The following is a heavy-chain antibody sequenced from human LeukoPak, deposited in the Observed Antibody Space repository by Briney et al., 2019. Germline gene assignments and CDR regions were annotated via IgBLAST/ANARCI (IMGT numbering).Heavy chain of an antibody. Sequence: ASVKVSCKASGYTFTGYYMHWVRQAPGQGLKWMGWINPNSGGTNYAQKFQGWVTMTRDASISTAYMELSRLRSDDTAVYYCAIMTTVTYTYDYWGQGTLVTVSS. J-gene: IGHJ4*02. CDR2: INPNSGGT. CDR1: GYTFTGYY. D-gene: IGHD4-17*01. CDR3: AIMTTVTYTYDY. V-gene: IGHV1-2*04.